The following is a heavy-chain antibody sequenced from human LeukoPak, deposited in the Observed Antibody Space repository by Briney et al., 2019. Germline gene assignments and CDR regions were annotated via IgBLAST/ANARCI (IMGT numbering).Heavy chain of an antibody. CDR3: ARWDHGSAYFDS. D-gene: IGHD6-19*01. J-gene: IGHJ4*02. CDR1: GDSVSSNSVA. V-gene: IGHV6-1*01. Sequence: QTLSLTCAISGDSVSSNSVAWNWIRQSPSRGLEWLGRTSYRSKWYNNYAVSVKSRITINPDTSRNQFSLQLKSVTPEDTAVYYCARWDHGSAYFDSWGQGSLVTVTS. CDR2: TSYRSKWYN.